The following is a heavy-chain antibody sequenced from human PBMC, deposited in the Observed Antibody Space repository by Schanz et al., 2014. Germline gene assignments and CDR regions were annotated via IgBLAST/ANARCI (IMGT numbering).Heavy chain of an antibody. CDR3: AKGLGTRSNNFDY. CDR2: IQNDGSNY. J-gene: IGHJ4*02. V-gene: IGHV3-30*02. Sequence: QVQLVESGGGVVQPGGSLRLSCAASGFTFSSFGMHWVRQAPGKGLEWVAFIQNDGSNYYHADSVKGRFTISRDNSKNTLYLQINRLRTEDTAVFYCAKGLGTRSNNFDYWGQGTLVTVSS. D-gene: IGHD6-13*01. CDR1: GFTFSSFG.